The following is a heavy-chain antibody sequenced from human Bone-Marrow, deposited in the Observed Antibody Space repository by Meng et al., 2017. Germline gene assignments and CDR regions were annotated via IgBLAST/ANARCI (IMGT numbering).Heavy chain of an antibody. D-gene: IGHD3-22*01. J-gene: IGHJ4*02. CDR3: ARDQRLYDYDTTGYLDY. CDR2: ISSDGNNK. CDR1: GFTFRNFA. V-gene: IGHV3-30*01. Sequence: LSLTCAASGFTFRNFAMHWVRQAPGKGLEWVAVISSDGNNKYYAASVRGRFTISRDNSKNTLYLQMNTLRVDDAAFYYCARDQRLYDYDTTGYLDYWGLGTLVTVSS.